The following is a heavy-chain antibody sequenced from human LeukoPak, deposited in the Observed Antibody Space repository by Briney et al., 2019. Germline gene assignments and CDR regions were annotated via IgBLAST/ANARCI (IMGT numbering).Heavy chain of an antibody. J-gene: IGHJ4*02. D-gene: IGHD3-9*01. CDR3: AREPADYDILTEGVY. Sequence: SVKVSCKASGGTFSSYAISWVRQAPGQGLEWMGGIIPIFGTANYAQKFQGRVTITADESTSTAYMELSSLRSEDTAVYYCAREPADYDILTEGVYWGQGTLVTVPS. CDR1: GGTFSSYA. V-gene: IGHV1-69*01. CDR2: IIPIFGTA.